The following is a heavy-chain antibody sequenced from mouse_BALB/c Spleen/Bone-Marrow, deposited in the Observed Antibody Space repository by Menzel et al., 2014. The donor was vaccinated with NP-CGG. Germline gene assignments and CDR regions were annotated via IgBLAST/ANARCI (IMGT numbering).Heavy chain of an antibody. V-gene: IGHV14-3*02. Sequence: LVESGAELVKPGASVKLSCTASGFNIKDTYMHWVKQRPEQGLEWIGRIDPANGNTKYDPKFQGKATITADTSSNTAYLQLSSLTSEDTAVYYCASYRYAWYFDGWGAGTTVTVSS. CDR1: GFNIKDTY. J-gene: IGHJ1*01. CDR2: IDPANGNT. CDR3: ASYRYAWYFDG. D-gene: IGHD2-14*01.